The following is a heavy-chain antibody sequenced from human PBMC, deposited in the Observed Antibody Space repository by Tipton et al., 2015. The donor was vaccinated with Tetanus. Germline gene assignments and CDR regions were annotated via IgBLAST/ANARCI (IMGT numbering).Heavy chain of an antibody. V-gene: IGHV3-48*02. Sequence: SLRLSCAVSGFRFSGYSMNWVRQAPGKGLEWISCINARTHTIYYADSVKGRFTISRDNAKNSLYLQMTNLRDEDTAVYYCARSLGSGRYFDYWGQGTLVTVSS. CDR1: GFRFSGYS. CDR2: INARTHTI. D-gene: IGHD6-19*01. CDR3: ARSLGSGRYFDY. J-gene: IGHJ4*02.